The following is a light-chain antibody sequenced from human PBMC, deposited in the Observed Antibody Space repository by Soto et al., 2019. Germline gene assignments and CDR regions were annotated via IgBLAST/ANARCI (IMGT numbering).Light chain of an antibody. Sequence: EIVLTQSPGTLSLSPGERATLSCRASQSVSSSYLAWYQQKPGQAPRLLIYGASSRATGIPDRFSGSGSGTDFSLSISRLEPEEFAVYYCQQYGSSKLTFGGGNKVEIK. J-gene: IGKJ4*01. V-gene: IGKV3-20*01. CDR3: QQYGSSKLT. CDR2: GAS. CDR1: QSVSSSY.